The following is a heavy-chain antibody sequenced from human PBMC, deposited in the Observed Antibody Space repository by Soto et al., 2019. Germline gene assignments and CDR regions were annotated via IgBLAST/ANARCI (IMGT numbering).Heavy chain of an antibody. D-gene: IGHD5-12*01. V-gene: IGHV1-69*12. CDR1: GDTFTNHV. J-gene: IGHJ4*02. CDR2: IISLFGTP. Sequence: QVQLVQSGGEVKKPGSSVKVSCKASGDTFTNHVFNWVRQAPGQGLEWMGGIISLFGTPNYSQRFQGRVTITADESTAKSHMELSSRTSEETAVYYFASVLGSGYDRGDHWGQGTVVTVSS. CDR3: ASVLGSGYDRGDH.